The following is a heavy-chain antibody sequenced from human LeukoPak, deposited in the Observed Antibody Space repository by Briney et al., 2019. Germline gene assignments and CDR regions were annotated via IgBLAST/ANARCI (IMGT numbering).Heavy chain of an antibody. CDR3: ASVSVRQQLAFDY. CDR1: GGSFSGYY. CDR2: INHSGST. J-gene: IGHJ4*02. V-gene: IGHV4-34*01. D-gene: IGHD6-13*01. Sequence: SETLSLTCAVYGGSFSGYYWSWIRQPPGKGLEWLGEINHSGSTNYNPSLKSRVTISVDTSKNQFSLKLSSVTAADTAVYYCASVSVRQQLAFDYWGQGTLVTVSS.